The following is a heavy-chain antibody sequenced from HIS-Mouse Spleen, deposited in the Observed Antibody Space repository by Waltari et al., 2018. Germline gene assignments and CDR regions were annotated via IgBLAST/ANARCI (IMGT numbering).Heavy chain of an antibody. D-gene: IGHD6-6*01. CDR1: GYSISSGYY. Sequence: QVQLQESGPGLVKPSDTLSLTCTVSGYSISSGYYWGWIRQPPGKGLEWIGSIYHSGSTYYNPSLKSRVTISVDTSKNQFSLKLSSVTAADTAVYYCARDPGYSSSSNAFDIWGQGTMVTVSS. CDR3: ARDPGYSSSSNAFDI. V-gene: IGHV4-38-2*02. J-gene: IGHJ3*02. CDR2: IYHSGST.